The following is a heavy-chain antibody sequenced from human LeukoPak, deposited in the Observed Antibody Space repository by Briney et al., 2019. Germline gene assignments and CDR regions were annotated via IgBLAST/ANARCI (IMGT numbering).Heavy chain of an antibody. J-gene: IGHJ6*02. CDR3: AHLVWEYVGGLDV. D-gene: IGHD1-26*01. CDR2: IYTNGRDT. V-gene: IGHV3-23*05. Sequence: GGSLRLSCVASGFTFRSYGMTWVRQAPGKGLEWVSGIYTNGRDTRYADAVKGRFTISRDNSKNTLYLQMHSLRVEDTAVYYCAHLVWEYVGGLDVWGQGTTVTVSS. CDR1: GFTFRSYG.